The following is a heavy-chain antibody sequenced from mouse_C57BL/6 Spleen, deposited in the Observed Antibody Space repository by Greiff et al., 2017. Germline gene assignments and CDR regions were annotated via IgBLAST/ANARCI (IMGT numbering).Heavy chain of an antibody. CDR3: TRRIGYYGSRSPDWYFDV. CDR1: GYTFTDYE. CDR2: IDPETGGT. V-gene: IGHV1-15*01. D-gene: IGHD1-1*01. Sequence: QVHVKQSGAELVRPGASVTLSCKASGYTFTDYEMHWVKQTPVHGLEWIGAIDPETGGTAYNQKFKGKAILTADKSSSTAYMELRSLTSEDAAVYYCTRRIGYYGSRSPDWYFDVWGTGTTVTVSS. J-gene: IGHJ1*03.